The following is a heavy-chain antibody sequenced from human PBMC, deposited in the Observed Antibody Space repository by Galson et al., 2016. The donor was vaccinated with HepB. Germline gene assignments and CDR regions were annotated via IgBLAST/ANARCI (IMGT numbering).Heavy chain of an antibody. Sequence: SETLSLTCTVSGDSISDYFWSWIRQSPGKGLECIGFIFYTGSTNYNPSLKSRATISIDTSKNQLSLRLSSVTAGDTAVYYCAREHSKAAAGVSYGYFDLWGRGTLVTVSS. CDR1: GDSISDYF. V-gene: IGHV4-59*13. CDR3: AREHSKAAAGVSYGYFDL. J-gene: IGHJ2*01. D-gene: IGHD6-25*01. CDR2: IFYTGST.